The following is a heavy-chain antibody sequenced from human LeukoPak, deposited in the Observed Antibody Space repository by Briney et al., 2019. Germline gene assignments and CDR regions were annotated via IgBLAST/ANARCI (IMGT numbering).Heavy chain of an antibody. CDR2: INPNSGGT. CDR3: ARESIDIVLMVYALGY. J-gene: IGHJ4*02. Sequence: ASVKVSCKASGYTFTGYYMHWVRQAPGQGLEWMGWINPNSGGTNYAQKFQGRVTMTRDTSISTAYMELSRLRSDDTAVYYCARESIDIVLMVYALGYWGQGTLVTVSS. CDR1: GYTFTGYY. V-gene: IGHV1-2*02. D-gene: IGHD2-8*01.